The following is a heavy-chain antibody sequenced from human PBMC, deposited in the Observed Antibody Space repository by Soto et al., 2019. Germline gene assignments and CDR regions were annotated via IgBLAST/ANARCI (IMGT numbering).Heavy chain of an antibody. CDR3: AGTEKRSSGWYRELGLRV. CDR2: VSSYRGAT. CDR1: GGSVDRGDYY. J-gene: IGHJ4*02. V-gene: IGHV4-30-4*01. Sequence: PSETLSLTCTVSGGSVDRGDYYWTWIRQPPGKGLEWIAYVSSYRGATYYNPSLKSRLTISVDRSKNQFSLKLSSVTAADTAVYYCAGTEKRSSGWYRELGLRVWGQGTLVTVSS. D-gene: IGHD6-19*01.